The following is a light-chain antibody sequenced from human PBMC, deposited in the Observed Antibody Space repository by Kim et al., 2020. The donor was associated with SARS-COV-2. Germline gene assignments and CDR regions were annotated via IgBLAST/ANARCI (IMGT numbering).Light chain of an antibody. Sequence: DIQMTQSPSSVSASVGDRVTITCRASQGLGSWLAWYQQKPGKPPNLLIYAASRLQDGVPSRFSASESGTDFTLTITSVQPEDSATYFCQQAKAFPITFGQGTRLEIK. CDR3: QQAKAFPIT. CDR1: QGLGSW. CDR2: AAS. J-gene: IGKJ5*01. V-gene: IGKV1-12*01.